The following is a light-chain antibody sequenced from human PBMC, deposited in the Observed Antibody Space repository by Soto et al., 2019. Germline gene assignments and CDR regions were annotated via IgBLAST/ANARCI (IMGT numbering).Light chain of an antibody. CDR2: WAS. Sequence: DIVLTQSPDSLAVSLGERATINCNSSQSVLYSSNSKSSLAWYQRKPGQPPNLLIYWASSRESGVPDRFSGSGSGTDFTLTISSLQAEDVAVYFCLQYYTTPYTFGQGTKV. CDR1: QSVLYSSNSKSS. CDR3: LQYYTTPYT. J-gene: IGKJ2*01. V-gene: IGKV4-1*01.